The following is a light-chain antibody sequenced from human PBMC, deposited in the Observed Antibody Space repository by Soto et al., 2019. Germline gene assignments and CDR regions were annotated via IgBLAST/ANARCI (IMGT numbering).Light chain of an antibody. CDR3: QQYNSYSGT. CDR2: DAS. J-gene: IGKJ1*01. CDR1: QSISSW. Sequence: DIQMTQSPSTLSVSVGDRVTITCRASQSISSWLAWYQQKPGKAPKLLIYDASSLESGVPSRFSGSGSGTEFTLTISSLQPDDCATYYCQQYNSYSGTFGQGTKVEIK. V-gene: IGKV1-5*01.